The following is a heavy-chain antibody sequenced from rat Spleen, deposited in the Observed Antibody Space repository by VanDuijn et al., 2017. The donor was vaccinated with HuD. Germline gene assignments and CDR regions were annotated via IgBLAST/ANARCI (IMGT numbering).Heavy chain of an antibody. CDR3: ARLRGYRFDY. CDR1: GFTFSDYN. D-gene: IGHD4-3*01. J-gene: IGHJ2*01. Sequence: EVQLVESGGGLVQPGRSLKLSCAASGFTFSDYNMAWVRQAPKKGLEWVATISYDGSSTYYRDSVKGRITISRDNAKSTLYLQMDSLRSEDTATYYCARLRGYRFDYWGQGVMVTVSS. V-gene: IGHV5-7*01. CDR2: ISYDGSST.